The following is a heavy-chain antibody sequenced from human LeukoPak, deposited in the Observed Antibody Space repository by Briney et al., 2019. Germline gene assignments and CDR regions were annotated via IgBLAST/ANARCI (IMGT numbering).Heavy chain of an antibody. D-gene: IGHD1-14*01. CDR3: TRASNRAFDI. CDR2: TYYRSKWGS. V-gene: IGHV6-1*01. CDR1: GDSVSSINAA. Sequence: SQTLSLTCAISGDSVSSINAAWNWIRQSPSRGLEWLGRTYYRSKWGSDYAVSVKSRIIISPDTSKNQFSLQLNSVTPEDTAVYYCTRASNRAFDIWGQGTMVTVS. J-gene: IGHJ3*02.